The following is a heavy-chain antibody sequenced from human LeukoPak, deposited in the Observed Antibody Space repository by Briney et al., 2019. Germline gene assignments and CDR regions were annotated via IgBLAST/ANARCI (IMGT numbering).Heavy chain of an antibody. CDR3: ARESGLGVISPYSDF. D-gene: IGHD2-21*01. CDR2: IKQDGSEK. CDR1: GFTFSNYW. Sequence: GGSLRLSCAASGFTFSNYWMSWVRQAPGKGLEWVANIKQDGSEKYYVDSVKGRFTISRDNAKNSLYLQMNSLRVEDTAVYYCARESGLGVISPYSDFWGQGTLVTVSP. V-gene: IGHV3-7*01. J-gene: IGHJ4*02.